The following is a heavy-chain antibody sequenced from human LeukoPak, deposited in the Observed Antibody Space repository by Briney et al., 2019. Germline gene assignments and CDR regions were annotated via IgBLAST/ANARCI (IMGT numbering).Heavy chain of an antibody. CDR2: ISSSSSYI. CDR3: ASTAIAVADY. V-gene: IGHV3-21*01. D-gene: IGHD6-19*01. J-gene: IGHJ4*02. CDR1: GFTFSSYW. Sequence: PGGSLRLSCAASGFTFSSYWMHWVRQAPGKGLEWVSSISSSSSYIYYADSVKGRFTISRDNAKNSLYLQMNSLRAEDTAVYYCASTAIAVADYWGQGTLVTVSS.